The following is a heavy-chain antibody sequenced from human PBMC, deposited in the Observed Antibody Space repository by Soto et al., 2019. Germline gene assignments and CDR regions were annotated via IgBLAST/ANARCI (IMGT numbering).Heavy chain of an antibody. CDR1: GGSFSGYY. Sequence: SETLSLTCAVYGGSFSGYYWSWIRQPPGKGLEWIGEINHSGSTNYNPSLKSRVTISVDTSKNQFSLKLSSVTAADTAVYYCAGAGGISNDCYFDLWGRGTLLAVSS. CDR2: INHSGST. J-gene: IGHJ2*01. CDR3: AGAGGISNDCYFDL. D-gene: IGHD3-16*01. V-gene: IGHV4-34*01.